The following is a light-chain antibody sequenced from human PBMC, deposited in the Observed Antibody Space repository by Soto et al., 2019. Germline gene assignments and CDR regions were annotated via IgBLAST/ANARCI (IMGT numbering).Light chain of an antibody. J-gene: IGLJ1*01. CDR3: CSYGGNSTPYV. Sequence: QSVLAQPASVSGSPGPSITISCTGTSSDVGSYNLVSWYQQHPGKAPKLMIYEVSKRPSRVSNRFSGSKSGNTASLKISRVQAEEEADYYRCSYGGNSTPYVFGTGTKVTVL. CDR2: EVS. V-gene: IGLV2-23*02. CDR1: SSDVGSYNL.